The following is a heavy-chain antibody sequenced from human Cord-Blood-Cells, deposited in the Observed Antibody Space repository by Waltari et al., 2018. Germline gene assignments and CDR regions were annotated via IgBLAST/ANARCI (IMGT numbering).Heavy chain of an antibody. CDR2: SNPNRGGT. J-gene: IGHJ6*02. D-gene: IGHD3-22*01. Sequence: QVQLVQSGAEVKKPGASVKVSCKASGYTFTGYYMHWVRQAPGQGLEWMGGSNPNRGGTDYAQKLQGRVTMTRDTSISTAYMELSRLRSDDTAVYYCARVYYYDSSGYYYYYGMDVWGQGTTVTVSS. V-gene: IGHV1-2*02. CDR1: GYTFTGYY. CDR3: ARVYYYDSSGYYYYYGMDV.